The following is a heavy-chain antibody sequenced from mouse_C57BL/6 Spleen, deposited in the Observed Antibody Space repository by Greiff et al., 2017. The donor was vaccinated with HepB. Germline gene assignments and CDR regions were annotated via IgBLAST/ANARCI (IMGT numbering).Heavy chain of an antibody. CDR3: GVYGNYAMDY. CDR1: GYTFTSYW. D-gene: IGHD2-10*02. J-gene: IGHJ4*01. V-gene: IGHV1-69*01. Sequence: QVQLQQPGAELVMPGASVKLSCKASGYTFTSYWMHWVKQRPGQGLEWIGEFDPSDSYTNYNQKFKGKSTLTVDKSSSTAYMQLSSLTSEDSAVYDCGVYGNYAMDYWGQGTSVTVSS. CDR2: FDPSDSYT.